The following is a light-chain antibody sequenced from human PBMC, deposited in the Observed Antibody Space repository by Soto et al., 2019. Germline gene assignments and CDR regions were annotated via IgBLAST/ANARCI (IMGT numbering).Light chain of an antibody. J-gene: IGKJ3*01. CDR2: DAS. CDR1: QTINNW. CDR3: QQYHSYPFT. Sequence: DIQMTQSPSTLSASVGDRVTITCRASQTINNWLAWYQQKPGKAPKLLIYDASSLERGVPSRFSRSGSGTEFTLTISSLQPDDFATYYCQQYHSYPFTFGPGTTVDI. V-gene: IGKV1-5*01.